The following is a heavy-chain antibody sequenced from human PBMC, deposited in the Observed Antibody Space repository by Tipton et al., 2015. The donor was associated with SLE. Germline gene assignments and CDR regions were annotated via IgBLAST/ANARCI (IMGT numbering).Heavy chain of an antibody. CDR3: ARGGTGDGTNPFDP. CDR1: GGSFSGYY. V-gene: IGHV4-34*01. Sequence: TLSLTCAVYGGSFSGYYWSWIRQSPGKGLEWIGEINHSGRTNYNPSLKSRVIISLDTSKKQLSLKLNSVTAADTAVYFCARGGTGDGTNPFDPWGQGTLVTVSS. D-gene: IGHD2-8*01. CDR2: INHSGRT. J-gene: IGHJ5*02.